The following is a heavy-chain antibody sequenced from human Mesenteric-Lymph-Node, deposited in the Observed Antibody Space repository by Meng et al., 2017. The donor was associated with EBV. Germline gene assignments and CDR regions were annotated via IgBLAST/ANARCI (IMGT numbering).Heavy chain of an antibody. D-gene: IGHD2/OR15-2a*01. CDR3: ACGTYIVKSVTFFDY. V-gene: IGHV4-34*01. CDR1: GGSISSYP. CDR2: SSLDEDA. Sequence: HVQLHQLGPGLLKPSATLSLTCAASGGSISSYPYSWVRLPPGKGLEYMGVSSLDEDANNNPSLKRRVTITIYTSRNQYTLKMRSVTVADTATYKFACGTYIVKSVTFFDYWSQGNLVTVSS. J-gene: IGHJ4*02.